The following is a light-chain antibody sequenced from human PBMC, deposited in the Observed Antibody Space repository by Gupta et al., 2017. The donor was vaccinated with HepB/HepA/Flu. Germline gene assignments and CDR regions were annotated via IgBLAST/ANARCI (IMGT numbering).Light chain of an antibody. J-gene: IGKJ2*01. V-gene: IGKV1-39*01. Sequence: IQMTQSSSSLSASVGDRVTITGRASQSISSYLNWYQQKPGKAPNLLIYAASNLQRGAPSRFIGGGYGTDFTLTISSLQPEDFATYYCQQSHSLPQTFGQGTKLEIK. CDR2: AAS. CDR3: QQSHSLPQT. CDR1: QSISSY.